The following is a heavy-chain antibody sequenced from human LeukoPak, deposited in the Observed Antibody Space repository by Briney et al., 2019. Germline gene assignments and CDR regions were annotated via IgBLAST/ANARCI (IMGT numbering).Heavy chain of an antibody. CDR2: IKPNNGGT. J-gene: IGHJ5*02. V-gene: IGHV1-2*02. CDR1: GYTFTGYY. Sequence: ASVKVSCKASGYTFTGYYMHWVRQSPGQGLEWMGWIKPNNGGTNYAQKFQGRVTMTRDTSISTAYMELSRLRSDDTAVYYCARARGDIVVVPAAIWFDPWGQGTLVTVSS. D-gene: IGHD2-2*01. CDR3: ARARGDIVVVPAAIWFDP.